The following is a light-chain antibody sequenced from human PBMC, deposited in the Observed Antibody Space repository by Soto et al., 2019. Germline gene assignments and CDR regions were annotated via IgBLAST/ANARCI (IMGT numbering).Light chain of an antibody. CDR2: GAS. CDR1: QSVSNNY. CDR3: QQRSNWPSIT. V-gene: IGKV3D-20*02. Sequence: EFVLTQSPGTLSLSPGERATLSCRASQSVSNNYLAWYQQKPGQAPRLLIYGASNRATGIPDRFSGSGSGTDFTLTINSLEPEDSAVYYCQQRSNWPSITFGQGTRLEIK. J-gene: IGKJ5*01.